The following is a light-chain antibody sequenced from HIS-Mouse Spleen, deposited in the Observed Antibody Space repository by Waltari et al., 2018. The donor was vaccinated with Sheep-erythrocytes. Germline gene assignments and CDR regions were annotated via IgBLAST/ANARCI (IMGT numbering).Light chain of an antibody. CDR3: CSYAGSYNHV. CDR1: SSDVGGYNY. J-gene: IGLJ1*01. V-gene: IGLV2-11*01. CDR2: DVS. Sequence: QSALTQPRSVSGSPGQSVTISCTGTSSDVGGYNYVSWYQQHPGKAPKLMIYDVSKRPSGVPDRFSGSKYGNTASLTISGLQAEDEADYYCCSYAGSYNHVFATGTKVTVL.